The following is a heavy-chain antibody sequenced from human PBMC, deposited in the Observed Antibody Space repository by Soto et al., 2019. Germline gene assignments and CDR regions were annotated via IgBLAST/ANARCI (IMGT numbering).Heavy chain of an antibody. CDR1: GFTFSSYA. V-gene: IGHV3-30-3*01. CDR3: ARESRAGYYYYYYGMDV. J-gene: IGHJ6*02. Sequence: QVQLVESGGGVVQPGRSLRLSCAASGFTFSSYAMHWVRQAPGKGLEWVAVISYDGSNKYYADSVKGRFTISRDNSKNTLYLQMNSLRAEDTAVYYCARESRAGYYYYYYGMDVWGQGPTVTVSS. D-gene: IGHD3-9*01. CDR2: ISYDGSNK.